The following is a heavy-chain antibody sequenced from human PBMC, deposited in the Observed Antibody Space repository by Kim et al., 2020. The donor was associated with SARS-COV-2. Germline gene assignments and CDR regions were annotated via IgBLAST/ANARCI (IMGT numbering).Heavy chain of an antibody. D-gene: IGHD2-15*01. Sequence: GGSLRLSCAASGFTFSTYAMSWVRQAPGKGLEWVSGISGSSGSTYYADSVKGRFTISRDNSKHTLYLQMNSLRGADTAIYYCAKGTDGVVVAYCDYWGQGTLVTVSS. CDR2: ISGSSGST. J-gene: IGHJ4*02. CDR1: GFTFSTYA. CDR3: AKGTDGVVVAYCDY. V-gene: IGHV3-23*01.